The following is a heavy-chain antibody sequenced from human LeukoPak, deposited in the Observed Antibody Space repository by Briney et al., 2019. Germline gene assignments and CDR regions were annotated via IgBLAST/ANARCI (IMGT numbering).Heavy chain of an antibody. CDR2: IISGGTTT. CDR1: GFTFRNYG. Sequence: GGSLRLSCAASGFTFRNYGMAWVRQAPGKGLGWVSSIISGGTTTYYADSVKGRFTISRDNSKNTLYLQMNSLRAEDTAVYYCAKGVILITFGGGEPTPFDYWGQGTLVTVSS. J-gene: IGHJ4*02. CDR3: AKGVILITFGGGEPTPFDY. V-gene: IGHV3-23*01. D-gene: IGHD3-16*01.